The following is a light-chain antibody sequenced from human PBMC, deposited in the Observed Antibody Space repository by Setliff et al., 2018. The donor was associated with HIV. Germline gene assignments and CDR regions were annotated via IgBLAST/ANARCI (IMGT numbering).Light chain of an antibody. Sequence: LAQPASVSGSPGQSITISCTGTSSDIGGYNFVSWYQQYPGEAPKLIISDNTKRPSGVSDRFSASKSGNTASLTISGLRAEDEADYYCSSYTSSSTYVFGLGTKSPS. CDR3: SSYTSSSTYV. CDR2: DNT. CDR1: SSDIGGYNF. J-gene: IGLJ1*01. V-gene: IGLV2-14*03.